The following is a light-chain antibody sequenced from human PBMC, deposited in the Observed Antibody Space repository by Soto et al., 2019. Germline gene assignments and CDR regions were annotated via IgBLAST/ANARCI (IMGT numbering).Light chain of an antibody. CDR2: GAS. CDR3: QQYGSSPFLT. CDR1: QSVSSSY. V-gene: IGKV3-20*01. J-gene: IGKJ4*01. Sequence: VLSQSPCTLSLSPGERATLSCRASQSVSSSYLAWYQQKPGQAPRLLIYGASSRATGIPDRFSGSGSGTDFTLTISRLEPEDFAVYYCQQYGSSPFLTFGGGTKVAIK.